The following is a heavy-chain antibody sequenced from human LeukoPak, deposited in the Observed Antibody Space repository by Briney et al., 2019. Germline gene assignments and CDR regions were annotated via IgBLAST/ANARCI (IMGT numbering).Heavy chain of an antibody. V-gene: IGHV4-4*07. CDR1: GGSISSYY. CDR2: IYTSGST. J-gene: IGHJ6*03. CDR3: ARDTGPSIYYYYMDV. Sequence: SETLSLTCTVSGGSISSYYWSWIPQPSGKGLEWIGRIYTSGSTNYNPSLKSRVTISVDKSKNQFSLKLSSVTAADTAVYYCARDTGPSIYYYYMDVWGKGTTVTISS.